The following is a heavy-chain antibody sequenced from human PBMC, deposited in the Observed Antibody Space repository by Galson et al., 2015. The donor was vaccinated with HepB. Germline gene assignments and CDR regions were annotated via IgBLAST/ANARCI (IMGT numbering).Heavy chain of an antibody. CDR1: GAGYSFSTYW. V-gene: IGHV5-51*01. CDR2: IYPGDSTT. Sequence: QSGAEVKKPGESLKISCKGSGAGYSFSTYWIAWVRQMPGKGLEWMGIIYPGDSTTKYNPSFQGQVTISADKSISTAYLQWSSLKASDTAMYYCARQGSGYYDFWSGPYNWFDPWGQGTLATVSS. J-gene: IGHJ5*02. CDR3: ARQGSGYYDFWSGPYNWFDP. D-gene: IGHD3-3*01.